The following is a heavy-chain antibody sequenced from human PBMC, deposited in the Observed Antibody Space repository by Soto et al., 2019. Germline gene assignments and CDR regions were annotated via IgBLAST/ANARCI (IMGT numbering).Heavy chain of an antibody. J-gene: IGHJ4*02. D-gene: IGHD2-21*02. CDR1: GFSFSPDGVG. CDR3: AHRVRVGTVTDGFDF. V-gene: IGHV2-5*01. Sequence: SGPTLVNPTQTLTLTCTFSGFSFSPDGVGVGWIRQPPGKALEWLAVIYSNDHKRYSPSLKTRVSITKDTSKSQVVLTMTNMDPADTATYFCAHRVRVGTVTDGFDFWCQGILVTVSS. CDR2: IYSNDHK.